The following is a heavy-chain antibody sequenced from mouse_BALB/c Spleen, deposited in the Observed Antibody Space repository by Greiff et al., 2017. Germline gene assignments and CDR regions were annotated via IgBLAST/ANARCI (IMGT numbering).Heavy chain of an antibody. J-gene: IGHJ4*01. CDR2: ISDGGSYT. CDR1: GFTFSDYY. Sequence: VQLKQSGGGLVKPGGSLKLSCAASGFTFSDYYMYWVRQTPEKRLEWVATISDGGSYTYYPDSVKGRFTISRDNAKNNLYLQMSSLKSEDTAMYYCARDTDAMDYWGQGTSVTVSS. D-gene: IGHD1-1*01. CDR3: ARDTDAMDY. V-gene: IGHV5-4*02.